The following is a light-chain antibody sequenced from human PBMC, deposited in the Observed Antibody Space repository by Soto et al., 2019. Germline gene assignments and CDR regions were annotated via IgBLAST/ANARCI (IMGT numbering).Light chain of an antibody. CDR1: QDISNF. CDR3: QQYENLPIT. Sequence: DIQMTQSPSSLSASVGDRVTITCQASQDISNFLNWYQQKPGKAPKLLIYDASNLETGVASRFSGSGSGTDFIFIINSLQPEDIATYYCQQYENLPITFGPGTKVDIK. CDR2: DAS. V-gene: IGKV1-33*01. J-gene: IGKJ3*01.